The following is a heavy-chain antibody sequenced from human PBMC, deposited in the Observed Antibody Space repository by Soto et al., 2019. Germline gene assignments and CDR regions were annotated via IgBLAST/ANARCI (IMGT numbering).Heavy chain of an antibody. Sequence: SETLSLTCAVSGGSISSGGYSWSWIRQPPGKGLEWIGYIYHSGSTYYNPSLKSRVTISRDNSKNTLYLQMSSLRVDDTAIYYCAKDPDQLLESIGTTFDSWGQGTRVTVSS. CDR1: GGSISSGGYS. CDR3: AKDPDQLLESIGTTFDS. D-gene: IGHD1-7*01. CDR2: IYHSGST. V-gene: IGHV4-30-2*01. J-gene: IGHJ4*02.